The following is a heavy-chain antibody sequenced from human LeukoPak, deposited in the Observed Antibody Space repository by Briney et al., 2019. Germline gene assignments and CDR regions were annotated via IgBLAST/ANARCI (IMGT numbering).Heavy chain of an antibody. CDR3: VTVRTSTGISSNWGHDAFDM. CDR2: ISYDGSDK. V-gene: IGHV3-30-3*01. J-gene: IGHJ3*02. Sequence: GGSLRLSCAASGFTFNTYAMHWVRQAPGKGLEWVAVISYDGSDKYYADSVKGRLSISRDNSKNTVYLQMNSLRVEDTATYYCVTVRTSTGISSNWGHDAFDMWGQGTMVTVSS. D-gene: IGHD6-13*01. CDR1: GFTFNTYA.